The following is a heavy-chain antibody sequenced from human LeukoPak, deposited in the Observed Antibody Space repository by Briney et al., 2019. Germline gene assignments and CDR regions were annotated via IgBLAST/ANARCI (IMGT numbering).Heavy chain of an antibody. Sequence: GASVKVSCKASGYTFTSYDINWVRQATGQGLEWMGWMNPNSSNTGYAQKFQGRVTMTRNTSISTAYMELRSLRSEDTAVYYCARGTLWSTQYYYGSGSPKEFDYWGQGTLVTVSS. V-gene: IGHV1-8*01. D-gene: IGHD3-10*01. CDR2: MNPNSSNT. CDR3: ARGTLWSTQYYYGSGSPKEFDY. CDR1: GYTFTSYD. J-gene: IGHJ4*02.